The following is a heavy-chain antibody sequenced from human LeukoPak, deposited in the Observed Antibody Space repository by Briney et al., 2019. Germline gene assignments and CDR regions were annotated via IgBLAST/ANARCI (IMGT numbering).Heavy chain of an antibody. D-gene: IGHD6-13*01. J-gene: IGHJ4*02. CDR3: ARRGHSGYIDY. Sequence: TSETLSLTCTVSGGSISSGGYYWSWIRQPPGKGLEWIGYIYHSGSTNYNPSLKSRVTISVDTSKNQFSLKLSSVTAADTAVYYCARRGHSGYIDYWGQGTLVTVSS. V-gene: IGHV4-30-2*01. CDR1: GGSISSGGYY. CDR2: IYHSGST.